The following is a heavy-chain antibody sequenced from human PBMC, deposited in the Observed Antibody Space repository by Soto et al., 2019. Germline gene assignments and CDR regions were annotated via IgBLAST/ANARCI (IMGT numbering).Heavy chain of an antibody. J-gene: IGHJ4*02. Sequence: SETLSLTCTVSGGSISSYYWSWIRQPPGKGLEWIGYIYYSGSTNYNPSLKGRVTISVDTSKNQFSLKLSSVTAADTAVYYCARDDGLNYYDSSGYLAYWGQRTLVTVSS. V-gene: IGHV4-59*01. CDR3: ARDDGLNYYDSSGYLAY. D-gene: IGHD3-22*01. CDR1: GGSISSYY. CDR2: IYYSGST.